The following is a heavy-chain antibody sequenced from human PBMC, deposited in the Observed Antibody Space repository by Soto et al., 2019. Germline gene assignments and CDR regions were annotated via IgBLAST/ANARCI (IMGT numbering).Heavy chain of an antibody. CDR2: IYYSGST. V-gene: IGHV4-30-4*01. CDR3: ARARGRCSGGSCYDFDY. Sequence: QVQLQESGPGLVKPSQTLSLTCTVSGGSISSGDYYWSWIRQPPGKGLEWIGYIYYSGSTYYNPSLKSQVTISVDTSKNQFSLKLSSVTAADTAVYYCARARGRCSGGSCYDFDYWGQGTLVTVSS. J-gene: IGHJ4*02. D-gene: IGHD2-15*01. CDR1: GGSISSGDYY.